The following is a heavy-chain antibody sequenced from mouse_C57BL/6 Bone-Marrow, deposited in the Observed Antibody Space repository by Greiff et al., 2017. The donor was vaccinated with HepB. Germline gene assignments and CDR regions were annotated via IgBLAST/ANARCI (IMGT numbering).Heavy chain of an antibody. V-gene: IGHV1-7*01. Sequence: VHLVESGAELAKPGASVKLSCKASGYTFTSYWMHWVKQRPGQGLEWIGYINPSSGYTKYNQKFKDKATLTADKSSSTAYMQLSSLTYEDSAVYYCAREGDYYGSSSRSSFYWYFDVWGTGTTVTVSS. CDR1: GYTFTSYW. CDR3: AREGDYYGSSSRSSFYWYFDV. D-gene: IGHD1-1*01. CDR2: INPSSGYT. J-gene: IGHJ1*03.